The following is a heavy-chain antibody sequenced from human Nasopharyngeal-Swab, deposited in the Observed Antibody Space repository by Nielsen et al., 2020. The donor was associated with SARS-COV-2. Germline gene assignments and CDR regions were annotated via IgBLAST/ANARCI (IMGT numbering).Heavy chain of an antibody. CDR1: GFSVSSNY. V-gene: IGHV3-53*01. Sequence: GESLKISCAASGFSVSSNYMTWVRQAPGKGLEWISILYSGGWTYYTDSVKGRFTISTDNSKTTLYLQMNRLRAEDTAVYYCAREEGGYCSGGSCSSLRWGQGTLVTVSS. CDR2: LYSGGWT. J-gene: IGHJ4*02. D-gene: IGHD2-15*01. CDR3: AREEGGYCSGGSCSSLR.